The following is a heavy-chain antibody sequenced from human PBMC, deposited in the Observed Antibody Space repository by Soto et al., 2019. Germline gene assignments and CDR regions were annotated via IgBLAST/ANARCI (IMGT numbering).Heavy chain of an antibody. CDR3: ASVWHSNGDY. Sequence: EVQLVESGGGLIQPGGSLRLSCAASGFTVTSNYMSWVRQAPGKGLEWVSTIYTDGGTYYADSVKGRFTISRDNSKNTLYLQMNSLRAEDTAVYFCASVWHSNGDYWGQGTLVTVSS. V-gene: IGHV3-53*01. J-gene: IGHJ4*02. D-gene: IGHD3-22*01. CDR1: GFTVTSNY. CDR2: IYTDGGT.